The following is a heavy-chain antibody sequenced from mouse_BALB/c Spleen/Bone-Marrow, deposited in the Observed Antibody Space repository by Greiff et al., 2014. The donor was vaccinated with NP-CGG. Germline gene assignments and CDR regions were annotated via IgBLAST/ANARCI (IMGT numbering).Heavy chain of an antibody. V-gene: IGHV14-3*02. CDR2: IDPANGNT. CDR1: GFNIKDTY. J-gene: IGHJ2*01. Sequence: VQLQQSGAELVKPGASVKLSCTASGFNIKDTYMHWVKQRPEQGLEWIGRIDPANGNTKYDPKFQGKATITAGTSSNTAYLQLSSLTSEDTAVYYCASCYYGHYFDYWGQGTTLTVSS. D-gene: IGHD1-2*01. CDR3: ASCYYGHYFDY.